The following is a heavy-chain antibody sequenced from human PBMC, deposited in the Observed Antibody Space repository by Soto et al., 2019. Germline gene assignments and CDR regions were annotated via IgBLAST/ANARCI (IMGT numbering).Heavy chain of an antibody. D-gene: IGHD3-16*01. CDR2: ISYDGSNK. CDR1: GFTFSSYG. J-gene: IGHJ5*02. Sequence: QVQLVESGGGVVQPGRSLRLSCAASGFTFSSYGMHWVRQAPGKGLEWVAVISYDGSNKYYADSVKGRFTISRDNSKNTLYLQMNSLRAEDTAVYYCAKGWGIWDPWGQGTLVTVSS. V-gene: IGHV3-30*18. CDR3: AKGWGIWDP.